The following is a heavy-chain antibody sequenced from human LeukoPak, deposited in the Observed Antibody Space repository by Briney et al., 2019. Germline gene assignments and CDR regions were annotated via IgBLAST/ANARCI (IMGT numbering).Heavy chain of an antibody. Sequence: PSETLSLTCTVSGGSISSYYWSWIRQPPGKGLEWIGYIYYSGSTNYNPSLKSRVTISVDTSKNQFSLKLSSVTAADTAVYYCARGATGIAVAGYYYGMDVWGQGTTVTVSS. CDR3: ARGATGIAVAGYYYGMDV. V-gene: IGHV4-59*01. CDR2: IYYSGST. CDR1: GGSISSYY. J-gene: IGHJ6*02. D-gene: IGHD6-19*01.